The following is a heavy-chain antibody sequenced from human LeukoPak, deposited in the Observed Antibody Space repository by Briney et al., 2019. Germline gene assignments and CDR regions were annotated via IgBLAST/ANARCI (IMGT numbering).Heavy chain of an antibody. CDR3: ARADVLLWFGEFS. D-gene: IGHD3-10*01. CDR1: GFTVSSNY. Sequence: GGSLRLSCAASGFTVSSNYMSWVRQAPGKGLEWVSVIYSGGSTYYADSVKGRFTISRDNSKNTLYLQMNSLRAEDTAVYYRARADVLLWFGEFSWGQGTLVTVSS. V-gene: IGHV3-66*01. CDR2: IYSGGST. J-gene: IGHJ5*02.